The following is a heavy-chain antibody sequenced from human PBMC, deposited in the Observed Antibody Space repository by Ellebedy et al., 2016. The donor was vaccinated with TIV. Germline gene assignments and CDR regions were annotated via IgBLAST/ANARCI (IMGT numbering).Heavy chain of an antibody. D-gene: IGHD3/OR15-3a*01. CDR1: GGSFSGYY. J-gene: IGHJ6*03. CDR3: ARGPWTIRGYYMDV. V-gene: IGHV4-34*01. CDR2: ISHTGRI. Sequence: SETLSLXXAVSGGSFSGYYWSWIRQPPGKGLEWIGEISHTGRINYTPSLKGRLSMSVDASKNQFSLNLTSVTAADTAVYFCARGPWTIRGYYMDVWGAGTTVTVSS.